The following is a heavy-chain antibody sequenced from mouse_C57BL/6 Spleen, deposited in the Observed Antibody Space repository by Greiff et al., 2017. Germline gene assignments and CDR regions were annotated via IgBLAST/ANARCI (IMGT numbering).Heavy chain of an antibody. CDR1: GYTFTSYW. CDR2: IHPNSGST. V-gene: IGHV1-64*01. J-gene: IGHJ2*01. CDR3: AREDYYSNSFDY. Sequence: QVQLQQPGAELVKPGASVKLSCKASGYTFTSYWMHWVKQRPGQGLEWIGMIHPNSGSTNYNEKFKSKATLTVDKSSSTAYMQLSSLTSEDSAVYYCAREDYYSNSFDYWGQGTTLTVSS. D-gene: IGHD2-5*01.